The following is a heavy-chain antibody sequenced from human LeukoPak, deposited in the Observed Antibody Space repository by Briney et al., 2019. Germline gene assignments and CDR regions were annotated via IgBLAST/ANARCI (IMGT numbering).Heavy chain of an antibody. CDR1: GGSISSYY. V-gene: IGHV4-59*08. CDR2: IYYSGST. Sequence: SETLSLTCTVSGGSISSYYWSWIRQPPGKGPEWIGYIYYSGSTNYNPSLKSRVTISVDTSKNQFSLKLSSVTAADTAVYYCARLQSGGYFQHWGQGTLVTVSS. J-gene: IGHJ1*01. CDR3: ARLQSGGYFQH. D-gene: IGHD3-3*01.